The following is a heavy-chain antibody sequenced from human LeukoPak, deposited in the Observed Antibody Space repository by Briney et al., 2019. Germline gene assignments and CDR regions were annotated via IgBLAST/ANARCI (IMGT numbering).Heavy chain of an antibody. J-gene: IGHJ3*01. CDR3: AKGGRWDYYDSSH. CDR2: ISGSGGTT. Sequence: GGSLRLSCAASGLTFSSYAMTWVRQAPGKGLEWVSGISGSGGTTYYADSVKGRFTISRDNSKNTLYLQVNSLRVEDTAVYYCAKGGRWDYYDSSHWGQGTMVTVSS. CDR1: GLTFSSYA. V-gene: IGHV3-23*01. D-gene: IGHD3-22*01.